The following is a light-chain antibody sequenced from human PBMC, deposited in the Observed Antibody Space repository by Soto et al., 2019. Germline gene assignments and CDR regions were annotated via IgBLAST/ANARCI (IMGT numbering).Light chain of an antibody. V-gene: IGKV3-20*01. CDR2: GAS. CDR1: LTVSANY. CDR3: QQYGTSPIN. Sequence: IVVTQSRGTLSWSTGERANPVGRASLTVSANYLAWYQQKAGQAPRLVIYGASSRATGIPDRFSASGSGTDFTLTVSRLEPEDFAVYYCQQYGTSPINFGQGTRLEIK. J-gene: IGKJ5*01.